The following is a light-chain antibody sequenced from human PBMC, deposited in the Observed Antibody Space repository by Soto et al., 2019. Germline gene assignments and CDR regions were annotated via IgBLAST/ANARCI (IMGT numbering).Light chain of an antibody. V-gene: IGKV3-15*01. CDR2: GAS. CDR3: QQYNNWPPYT. J-gene: IGKJ2*01. Sequence: IVMTQSPATLSVSPGERATLSCRASQSISSNLAWYQQKPGQAPRLLIYGASTRATGVPARFSGSGSGTEFTLSISSLQSEDCAVYYCQQYNNWPPYTFGQGTKLEIK. CDR1: QSISSN.